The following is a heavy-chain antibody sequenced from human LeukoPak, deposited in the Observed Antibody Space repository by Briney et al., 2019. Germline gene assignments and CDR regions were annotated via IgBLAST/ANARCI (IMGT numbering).Heavy chain of an antibody. V-gene: IGHV1-69*13. CDR2: IIPIFGTA. Sequence: SVKVSCKASGGTFSSYAISWVRQAPGQGLEWMEGIIPIFGTANFAQKFQGRVTITADESTSTAYMELSSLRSEDTAVYYCAREGYGDNWFDPWGQGTLVTVSS. CDR1: GGTFSSYA. J-gene: IGHJ5*02. CDR3: AREGYGDNWFDP. D-gene: IGHD1-1*01.